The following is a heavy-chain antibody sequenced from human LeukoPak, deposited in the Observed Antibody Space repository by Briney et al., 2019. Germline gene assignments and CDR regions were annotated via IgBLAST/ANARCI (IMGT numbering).Heavy chain of an antibody. Sequence: GGSLRLSCAASGFTFSDHAMSWVRQAPGKGLEWVSAIRGTGTTTFYAASVKGRFTISRDNSKNTADLQMNSLRAEDTAVYYCAKVSGLGTLPSYHFDSWGQGTQVTVSS. D-gene: IGHD3-16*01. CDR2: IRGTGTTT. J-gene: IGHJ4*02. CDR3: AKVSGLGTLPSYHFDS. CDR1: GFTFSDHA. V-gene: IGHV3-23*01.